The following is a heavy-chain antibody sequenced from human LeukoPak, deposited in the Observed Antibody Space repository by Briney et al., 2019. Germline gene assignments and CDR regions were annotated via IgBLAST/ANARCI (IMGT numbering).Heavy chain of an antibody. CDR3: ARDLGIVVVTDRGFDY. Sequence: GGSLRLSCAASGSTFSDYYMSWIRQAPGKGLEWVSYISSSGSTIYYADSVKGRFTISRDNAKNSLYLQMNSLRAEDTAVYYCARDLGIVVVTDRGFDYWGQGTLVTVSS. J-gene: IGHJ4*02. V-gene: IGHV3-11*01. D-gene: IGHD2-21*02. CDR1: GSTFSDYY. CDR2: ISSSGSTI.